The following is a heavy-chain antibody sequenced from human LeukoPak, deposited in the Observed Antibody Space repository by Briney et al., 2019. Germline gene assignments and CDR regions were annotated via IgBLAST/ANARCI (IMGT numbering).Heavy chain of an antibody. J-gene: IGHJ4*02. Sequence: GGSLRLSCAASGFTFSSYGMNWVRQAPGKGLEWVSYISTSSSTIYYADSVKGRFTISRDNAKNSLYLQMNSLRDEDTAVYYCARRGCLGSCYSGFDYWGQGTLVTVSS. D-gene: IGHD2-15*01. CDR1: GFTFSSYG. CDR3: ARRGCLGSCYSGFDY. V-gene: IGHV3-48*02. CDR2: ISTSSSTI.